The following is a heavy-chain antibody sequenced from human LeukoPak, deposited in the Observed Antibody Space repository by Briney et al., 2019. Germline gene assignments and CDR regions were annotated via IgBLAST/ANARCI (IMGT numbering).Heavy chain of an antibody. V-gene: IGHV3-23*01. Sequence: GGSLRLSCAASGFTFSSYAMSWVRQAPGKGLEWVSAISGSGGSTYYADSVKGRFTISRDNSKNTLYLQMNSLRAEDTAVYYCAKDLGHDSSGYVDYWGQGTLVTVSS. D-gene: IGHD3-22*01. CDR2: ISGSGGST. J-gene: IGHJ4*02. CDR1: GFTFSSYA. CDR3: AKDLGHDSSGYVDY.